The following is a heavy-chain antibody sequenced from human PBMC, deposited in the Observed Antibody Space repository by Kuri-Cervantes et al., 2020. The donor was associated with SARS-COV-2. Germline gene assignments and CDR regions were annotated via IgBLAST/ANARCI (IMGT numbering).Heavy chain of an antibody. CDR3: AKGMSSEVTGPDY. Sequence: GGSLRLSFAASGFTLSIDTRCWVRRAPGRGLKGVSRIRGNGDEAAYADSVRGRFPISRDNSKNALYLQMNTLGVEDTAVYYCAKGMSSEVTGPDYWGLGNMATVSS. V-gene: IGHV3-23*01. J-gene: IGHJ4*02. CDR2: IRGNGDEA. CDR1: GFTLSIDT. D-gene: IGHD2-21*02.